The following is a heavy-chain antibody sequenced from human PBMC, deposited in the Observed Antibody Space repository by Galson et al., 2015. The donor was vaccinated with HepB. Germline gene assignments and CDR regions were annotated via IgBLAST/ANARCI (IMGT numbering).Heavy chain of an antibody. D-gene: IGHD3-3*01. CDR2: IYYSGSN. Sequence: LSLTCTVSGGSISSRSYYWDWIRQPPGKGLEWIGSIYYSGSNYYNPSLKSRVTISVDTPKNQFSLKVRFVTAADTAVYYCRTRLDVWSGHSPLDYYYYMDVWGKGTTVIVSS. CDR3: RTRLDVWSGHSPLDYYYYMDV. V-gene: IGHV4-39*01. CDR1: GGSISSRSYY. J-gene: IGHJ6*03.